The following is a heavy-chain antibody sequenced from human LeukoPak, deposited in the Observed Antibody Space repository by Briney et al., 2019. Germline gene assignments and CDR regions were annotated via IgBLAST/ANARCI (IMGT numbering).Heavy chain of an antibody. D-gene: IGHD6-19*01. Sequence: GGSLRLSCAASGFTFSSSGMQWVRQAPGKGLEWVAVISYDESNKYYADSVKGRFTISRDKSKNTLYLQMNSLRAEDTAVYYCAKDVSEWLAFDYWGQGTLVTVSS. J-gene: IGHJ4*02. CDR3: AKDVSEWLAFDY. CDR1: GFTFSSSG. CDR2: ISYDESNK. V-gene: IGHV3-30*18.